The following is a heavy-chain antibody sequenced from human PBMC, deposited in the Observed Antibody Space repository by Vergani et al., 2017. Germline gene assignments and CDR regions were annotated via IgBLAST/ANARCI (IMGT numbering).Heavy chain of an antibody. V-gene: IGHV4-34*01. CDR3: ARALRYCTNGVCYSRAHFDY. Sequence: QVQLQESGPGLVKPSETLSLTCAVYGGSFSGYYWSWIRQPPGKGLEWIGEINHSGSTNYNPSLKSRVTISVDTSKNQFSLKLSSVTAADTAVYYCARALRYCTNGVCYSRAHFDYWGQGTLVTVSS. CDR1: GGSFSGYY. J-gene: IGHJ4*02. CDR2: INHSGST. D-gene: IGHD2-8*01.